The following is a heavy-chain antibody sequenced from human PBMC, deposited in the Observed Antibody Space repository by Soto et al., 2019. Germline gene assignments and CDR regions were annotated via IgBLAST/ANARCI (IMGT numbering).Heavy chain of an antibody. CDR2: IYYSGST. CDR3: ARDEYYYDSSGYYPPYFQH. D-gene: IGHD3-22*01. Sequence: SETLSLTCSVSGGSISSYYWSWIRQPPGKGLEWIGYIYYSGSTNYNPSLKSRVTISVDTSKNQFSLKLSSVTAADTAVYYCARDEYYYDSSGYYPPYFQHWGQGTLDTVSS. J-gene: IGHJ1*01. CDR1: GGSISSYY. V-gene: IGHV4-59*01.